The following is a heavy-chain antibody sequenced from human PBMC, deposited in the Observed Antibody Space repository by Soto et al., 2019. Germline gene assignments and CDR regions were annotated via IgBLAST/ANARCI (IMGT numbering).Heavy chain of an antibody. CDR2: ISYDGSTK. J-gene: IGHJ4*02. CDR1: GFTFSSYG. CDR3: AKDVYYYDSSGLVDY. V-gene: IGHV3-30*18. D-gene: IGHD3-22*01. Sequence: GGSLRLSCAASGFTFSSYGMHWVRQAPGKGLEWVAVISYDGSTKYYADSVKGRFTISRDNSKNTLYLQMNSLRAEDTAVYYCAKDVYYYDSSGLVDYWGQGPLGTVAS.